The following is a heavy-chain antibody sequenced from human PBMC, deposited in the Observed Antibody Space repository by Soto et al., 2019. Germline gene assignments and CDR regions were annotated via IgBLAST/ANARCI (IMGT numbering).Heavy chain of an antibody. CDR3: AHSRYSRSSFDY. CDR1: GDSVTIGNYY. CDR2: IYWDDDK. V-gene: IGHV2-5*08. J-gene: IGHJ4*02. D-gene: IGHD6-6*01. Sequence: TLSLTCTVSGDSVTIGNYYWSWIRQPPGKALEWLALIYWDDDKRYSPSLKSRLTITKDTSKNQVVLRMTNMDPVDTATYYCAHSRYSRSSFDYWGQGTLVTVSS.